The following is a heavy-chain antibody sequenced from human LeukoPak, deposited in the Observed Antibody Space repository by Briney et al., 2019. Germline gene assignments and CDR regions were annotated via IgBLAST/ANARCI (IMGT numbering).Heavy chain of an antibody. J-gene: IGHJ4*02. CDR1: VFTFSSYD. CDR2: IPYDGSNK. V-gene: IGHV3-30-3*01. Sequence: GGSLRLSCAASVFTFSSYDMHWLRQAPGKGLEWVAVIPYDGSNKYYADSLKGRFTISRDNSKNTLYLLINTLRPEDTAVYYCARDYEWLRSLYYWGQGTLVTVSS. D-gene: IGHD5-12*01. CDR3: ARDYEWLRSLYY.